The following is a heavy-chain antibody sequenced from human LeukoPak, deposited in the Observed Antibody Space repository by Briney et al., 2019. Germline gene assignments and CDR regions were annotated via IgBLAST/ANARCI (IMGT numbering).Heavy chain of an antibody. CDR3: ARDTPLGTGTKAFYLAY. D-gene: IGHD1-7*01. CDR2: LIPIFGTT. CDR1: GGTFSSYA. Sequence: SVKVSCKASGGTFSSYAISWARQAPGQGLEWMGRLIPIFGTTNYAQKFQGRVTITTDESTSTVYMEMSSLRSEDTAVYYCARDTPLGTGTKAFYLAYWGQGTLVTVS. J-gene: IGHJ4*02. V-gene: IGHV1-69*05.